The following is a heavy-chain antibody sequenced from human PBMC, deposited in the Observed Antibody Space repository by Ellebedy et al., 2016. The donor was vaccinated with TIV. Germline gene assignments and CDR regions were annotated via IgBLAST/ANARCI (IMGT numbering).Heavy chain of an antibody. J-gene: IGHJ4*02. CDR2: INPSAGYT. Sequence: ASVKVSCXASGYTFTSYYMHWVRQAPGQGLEWMGIINPSAGYTNYAQKFQGRVTLTRDTSTNTAYMELRSLRSDDTAVYYCAREGAYDSGGYYELFDYWGQGTLVTVSS. D-gene: IGHD3-22*01. CDR3: AREGAYDSGGYYELFDY. CDR1: GYTFTSYY. V-gene: IGHV1-46*01.